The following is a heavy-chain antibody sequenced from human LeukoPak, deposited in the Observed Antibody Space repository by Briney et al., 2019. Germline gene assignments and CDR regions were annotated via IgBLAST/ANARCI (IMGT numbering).Heavy chain of an antibody. CDR2: ISSSSSYI. CDR3: AREPRDYYYYMDV. V-gene: IGHV3-21*01. CDR1: GFTFSSYS. J-gene: IGHJ6*03. Sequence: PVGSLRLSCAASGFTFSSYSMNWVRQAPGKGLEWVSSISSSSSYIYYADSVKGRFTISRDNAKNSLYLQMNSLRAEDTAVYYCAREPRDYYYYMDVWGKGTTVTVSS.